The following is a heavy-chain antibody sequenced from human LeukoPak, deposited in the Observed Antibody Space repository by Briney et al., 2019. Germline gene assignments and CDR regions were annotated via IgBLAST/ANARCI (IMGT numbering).Heavy chain of an antibody. J-gene: IGHJ4*02. V-gene: IGHV3-30-3*01. CDR3: ARGRQLWNLRD. CDR1: GFTFSSYA. Sequence: GGSLRLSCAASGFTFSSYAMHWDRQAPGKGLEWVAVISYDGSNKYYADSVKGRFTISRDNSKNTLYLQMNSLRAEDTAVYYCARGRQLWNLRDWGQGTLVTVSS. CDR2: ISYDGSNK. D-gene: IGHD5-18*01.